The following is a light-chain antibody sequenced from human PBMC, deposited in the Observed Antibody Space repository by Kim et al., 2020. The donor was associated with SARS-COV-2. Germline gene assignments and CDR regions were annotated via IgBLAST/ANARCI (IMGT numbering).Light chain of an antibody. Sequence: ASVKLTCTLSRGHSSYAIAWHQQQPEKGPRYLMKLNSDGSHSKGDGIPDRFSGSSSGAERYLTISSLQSEDEADYYCQTWVTGLWVFGGGTQLTVL. V-gene: IGLV4-69*01. CDR1: RGHSSYA. CDR2: LNSDGSH. J-gene: IGLJ3*02. CDR3: QTWVTGLWV.